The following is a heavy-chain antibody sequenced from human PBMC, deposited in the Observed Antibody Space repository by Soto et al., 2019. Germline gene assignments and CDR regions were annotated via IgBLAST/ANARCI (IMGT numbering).Heavy chain of an antibody. J-gene: IGHJ4*02. CDR2: INPSSGDT. D-gene: IGHD5-12*01. Sequence: GASVKVSCKASGYTFTVYYMHWVRQAPGQGLEWMGWINPSSGDTNYSQKFQGWVTMTGDRSISTAYMELSRLRSDDTAVYYCARAPTRGGVATIGFDYWGQGALVTVSS. CDR1: GYTFTVYY. V-gene: IGHV1-2*04. CDR3: ARAPTRGGVATIGFDY.